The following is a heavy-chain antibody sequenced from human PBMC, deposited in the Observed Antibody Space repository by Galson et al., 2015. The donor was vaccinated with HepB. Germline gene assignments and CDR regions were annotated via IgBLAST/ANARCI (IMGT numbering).Heavy chain of an antibody. CDR3: ARGNGGTYFDY. CDR1: GFSVSTNY. Sequence: SLRLSCAGSGFSVSTNYIYWVRQAPGKGLGWVSVLYSGGNTYYTDSVKGRFIVSRDNSKNTVYLQMNSLRVEDTAVYYCARGNGGTYFDYWGQGTLVTVSS. CDR2: LYSGGNT. J-gene: IGHJ4*02. V-gene: IGHV3-53*01. D-gene: IGHD1-1*01.